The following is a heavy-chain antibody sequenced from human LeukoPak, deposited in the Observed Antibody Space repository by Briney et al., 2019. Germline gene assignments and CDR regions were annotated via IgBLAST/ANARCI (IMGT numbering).Heavy chain of an antibody. CDR2: ISAYNGNT. Sequence: ASVKVSCKASGYTFTSYGISWVRQAPGQGLEWMGWISAYNGNTNYAQKLQGRVTMTTDTSTSTAYMELSSLRSEDTAVYYCAREQTITMVRGVIITHFDYWGQGTLVTVSS. D-gene: IGHD3-10*01. V-gene: IGHV1-18*01. J-gene: IGHJ4*02. CDR3: AREQTITMVRGVIITHFDY. CDR1: GYTFTSYG.